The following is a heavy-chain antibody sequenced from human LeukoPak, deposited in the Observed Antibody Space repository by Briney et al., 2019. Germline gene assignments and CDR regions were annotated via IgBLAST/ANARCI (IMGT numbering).Heavy chain of an antibody. D-gene: IGHD2-21*02. Sequence: GGSLRLSCAASGFTFSSYSMNWVRQAPGKGLEWVSSISSSSSYIYYADSVKGRFTISRDNARNSLYLQMNSLRAEDTAVYYCARDAVTGFYYFDYWGQGTLVTVSS. CDR3: ARDAVTGFYYFDY. J-gene: IGHJ4*02. CDR2: ISSSSSYI. CDR1: GFTFSSYS. V-gene: IGHV3-21*01.